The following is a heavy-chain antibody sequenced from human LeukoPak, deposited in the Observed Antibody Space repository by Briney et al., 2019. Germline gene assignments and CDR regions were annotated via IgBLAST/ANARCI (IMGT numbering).Heavy chain of an antibody. CDR1: GGSISSYY. CDR3: ARKNCGGDCYPSYYYYYYMDV. D-gene: IGHD2-21*01. V-gene: IGHV4-59*12. J-gene: IGHJ6*03. Sequence: SETLSLTCTVSGGSISSYYWNWIRQPPGKGLEWIGYIYYSGSTNYNPSLKSRVTISVDTSKNQFSLKLSSVTAADTAVYYCARKNCGGDCYPSYYYYYYMDVWGKGTTVTVSS. CDR2: IYYSGST.